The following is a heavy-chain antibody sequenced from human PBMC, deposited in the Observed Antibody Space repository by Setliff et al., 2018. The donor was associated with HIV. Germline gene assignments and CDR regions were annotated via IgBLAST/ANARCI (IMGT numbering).Heavy chain of an antibody. CDR2: IYHSGST. CDR1: GDFISSDYY. J-gene: IGHJ4*02. V-gene: IGHV4-38-2*02. Sequence: LSLTCTFSGDFISSDYYWGWIRPSPGKGLEWIGEIYHSGSTDYNPSLTSRVTISVDKSRNQFSLKLSSVTAADTAVYYCARTHSGYFPYYFDYWGQGTLVTVSS. CDR3: ARTHSGYFPYYFDY. D-gene: IGHD3-22*01.